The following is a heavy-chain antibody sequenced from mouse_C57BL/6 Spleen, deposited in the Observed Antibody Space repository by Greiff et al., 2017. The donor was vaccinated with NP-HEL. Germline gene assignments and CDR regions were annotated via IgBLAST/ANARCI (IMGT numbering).Heavy chain of an antibody. CDR2: IDPENGDT. V-gene: IGHV14-4*01. D-gene: IGHD1-1*01. CDR3: TYYYGSSFDY. CDR1: GFNIKDDY. Sequence: DVKLQESGAELVRPGASVKLSCTASGFNIKDDYMHWVKQRPEQGLEWIGWIDPENGDTEYASKFQGKATITADTSSNTAYLQLSSLTSEDTAVYYWTYYYGSSFDYWGQGTTLTVSS. J-gene: IGHJ2*01.